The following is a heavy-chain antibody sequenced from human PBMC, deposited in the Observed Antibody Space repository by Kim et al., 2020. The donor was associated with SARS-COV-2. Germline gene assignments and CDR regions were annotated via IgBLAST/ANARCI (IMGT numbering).Heavy chain of an antibody. Sequence: GGSLRLSCAASGFTFSNFAMRWVSQAPGEGLEWVSLICIDGSNTYYADSVKGRFTISRDNAKNTLSLQMNSLRAEDTAIYYCARERQWLRTDHLEFWYWGQGALCSVSS. CDR2: ICIDGSNT. V-gene: IGHV3-23*03. D-gene: IGHD6-19*01. CDR1: GFTFSNFA. CDR3: ARERQWLRTDHLEFWY. J-gene: IGHJ4*02.